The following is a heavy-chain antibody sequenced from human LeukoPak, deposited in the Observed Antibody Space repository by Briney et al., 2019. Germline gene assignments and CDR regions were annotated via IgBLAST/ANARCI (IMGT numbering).Heavy chain of an antibody. J-gene: IGHJ4*02. CDR1: GYTFTSYD. Sequence: ASVMVSCKASGYTFTSYDMNWVRQATGQGLEWMGWMNPNSGNTGYAQKFQGRVTMTRNTSISTAYMELSSLRSEDTAVYYCARGLLWFGESFGNYWGQGTLVTVSS. D-gene: IGHD3-10*01. V-gene: IGHV1-8*01. CDR2: MNPNSGNT. CDR3: ARGLLWFGESFGNY.